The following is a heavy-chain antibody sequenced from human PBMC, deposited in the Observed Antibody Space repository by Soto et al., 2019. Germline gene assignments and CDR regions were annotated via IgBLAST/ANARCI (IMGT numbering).Heavy chain of an antibody. D-gene: IGHD3-9*01. J-gene: IGHJ4*02. CDR3: AKARHYYFLTAFGRDFDR. CDR2: NSGSSGTA. Sequence: GGSLRLSCASSGITLITDAMSLVRQAPDKGQEWFSSNSGSSGTAYNLESVKGRFTISRDNSKNTMYLQMNRLRAEDTAVYFCAKARHYYFLTAFGRDFDRCGQGTAVTVSA. CDR1: GITLITDA. V-gene: IGHV3-23*01.